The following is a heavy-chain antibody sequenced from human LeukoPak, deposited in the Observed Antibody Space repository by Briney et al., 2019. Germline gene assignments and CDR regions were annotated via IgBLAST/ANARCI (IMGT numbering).Heavy chain of an antibody. CDR2: IYDRGPA. D-gene: IGHD3-10*01. V-gene: IGHV4-30-2*01. CDR1: GGAITSGGYS. CDR3: ARSRQASGLFNS. Sequence: SETLSLTCTVSGGAITSGGYSWNWIRQPPGKGLEWIGCIYDRGPAYYNPSLKSRFTISVDRPKNQFFLNVTSLSAADTAVYYCARSRQASGLFNSWGQGTLVVVSS. J-gene: IGHJ5*01.